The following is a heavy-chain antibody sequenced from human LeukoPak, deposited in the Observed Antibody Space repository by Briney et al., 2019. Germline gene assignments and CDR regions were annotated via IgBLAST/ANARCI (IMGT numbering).Heavy chain of an antibody. Sequence: ASVKVSCKASGYTFTSYGISWVRQAPGQGLEWMGWISAYNGNTNYAQKLQGRVTMTTDTSTSKAYMELRSLRSDDTAVYYCARADHYGDYGVFDYWGQGTLVTVSS. CDR2: ISAYNGNT. D-gene: IGHD4-17*01. CDR1: GYTFTSYG. CDR3: ARADHYGDYGVFDY. V-gene: IGHV1-18*01. J-gene: IGHJ4*02.